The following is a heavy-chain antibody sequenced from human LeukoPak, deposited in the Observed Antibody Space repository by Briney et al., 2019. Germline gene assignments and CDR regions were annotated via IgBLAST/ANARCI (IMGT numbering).Heavy chain of an antibody. Sequence: SETLSLTCAVSGGSISSGHFYWSWIRRPAGEGLEWIGRIYTSGSPNYNPSLKSRVTISVDTSKNQFSLRLSSVTAADTAVYYCAREWSAAPFYYFDYWGQGTLVTVSS. CDR3: AREWSAAPFYYFDY. CDR2: IYTSGSP. D-gene: IGHD3-3*02. V-gene: IGHV4-61*02. CDR1: GGSISSGHFY. J-gene: IGHJ4*02.